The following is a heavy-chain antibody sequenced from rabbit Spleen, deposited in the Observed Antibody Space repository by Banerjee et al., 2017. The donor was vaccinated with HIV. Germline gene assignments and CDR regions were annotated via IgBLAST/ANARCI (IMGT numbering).Heavy chain of an antibody. D-gene: IGHD8-1*01. V-gene: IGHV1S40*01. CDR3: ARDAGTSFSTYGMDL. Sequence: QSLEESGGGLVKPGASLTLTCKASGFSFNSGYDMCWVRQAPGKGLEWIACIYAGSSDSTYSATWAKGRFTLSKTSSTTVTLQMTSLTAADTATYFCARDAGTSFSTYGMDLWGPGTLVPS. CDR2: IYAGSSDST. J-gene: IGHJ6*01. CDR1: GFSFNSGYD.